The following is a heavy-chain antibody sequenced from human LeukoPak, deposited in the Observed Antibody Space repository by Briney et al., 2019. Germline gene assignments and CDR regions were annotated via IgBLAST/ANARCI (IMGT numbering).Heavy chain of an antibody. CDR3: ARAVKYYYDSSGYPKWFDP. CDR2: IYYSGST. Sequence: PSETLSLTCTVSGGSISSYYWSWIRQPPGKGLEWIGYIYYSGSTNYNPSLKSRVTISVDTSKHQFSLKLSSVTAADTAVYYCARAVKYYYDSSGYPKWFDPWGQGTLVTVSS. J-gene: IGHJ5*02. CDR1: GGSISSYY. D-gene: IGHD3-22*01. V-gene: IGHV4-59*01.